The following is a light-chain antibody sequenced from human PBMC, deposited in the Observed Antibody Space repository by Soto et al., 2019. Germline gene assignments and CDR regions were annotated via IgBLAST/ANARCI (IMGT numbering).Light chain of an antibody. V-gene: IGKV3-15*01. CDR1: QSISNN. J-gene: IGKJ4*01. CDR3: QQRVDWLT. Sequence: EVVMTQSPATLSVSPGERATLYCRASQSISNNLAWYQQKSGQAPRLLIYGASTRATGIPARFSGSGSGTEFTLTISSLQSEDFAVYYCQQRVDWLTFGGGTKLEIK. CDR2: GAS.